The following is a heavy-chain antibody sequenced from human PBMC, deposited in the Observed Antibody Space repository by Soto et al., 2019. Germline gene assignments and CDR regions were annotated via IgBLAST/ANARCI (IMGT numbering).Heavy chain of an antibody. D-gene: IGHD3-10*01. J-gene: IGHJ4*02. CDR1: GGSISSSSYY. V-gene: IGHV4-39*01. Sequence: QLQLQESGPGLVKPSETLSLTCTVSGGSISSSSYYWGWIRQPPGKGLEWIGTIYHSGATYYNPYLKSRLTISVDTSKNQFSLTLSSVTAADTAVYYCVKRSSGTMADSWGQGTLVTVSS. CDR2: IYHSGAT. CDR3: VKRSSGTMADS.